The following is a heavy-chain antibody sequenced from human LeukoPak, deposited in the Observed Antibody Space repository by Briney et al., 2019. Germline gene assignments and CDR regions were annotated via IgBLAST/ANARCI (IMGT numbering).Heavy chain of an antibody. CDR2: IKGKTDGGTT. V-gene: IGHV3-15*01. CDR1: GFTFSNAW. CDR3: TTVSVVVPAAPPS. D-gene: IGHD2-2*01. J-gene: IGHJ4*02. Sequence: PGGSLRLSCAASGFTFSNAWMSWVRQAPGKGLEWVGRIKGKTDGGTTDYAAPVKGRFTISRDDSKNTLYLQMNSLKTEDTAVYYCTTVSVVVPAAPPSWGQGTLVTVSS.